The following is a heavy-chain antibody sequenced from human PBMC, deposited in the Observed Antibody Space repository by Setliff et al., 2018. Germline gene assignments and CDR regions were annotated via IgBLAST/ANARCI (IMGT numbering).Heavy chain of an antibody. CDR3: ARIRLCGGRVICPPGRYVDV. V-gene: IGHV4-4*07. CDR2: IYSRGNT. Sequence: PSETLSLTCTVSGGSISSYYWSWIRQPAGKGLEWIGRIYSRGNTNYNPSLKSRVTMSVDTSKNQFSLKLSSMTAADRAVYYCARIRLCGGRVICPPGRYVDVWGKGTTVTVSS. J-gene: IGHJ6*03. CDR1: GGSISSYY. D-gene: IGHD2-15*01.